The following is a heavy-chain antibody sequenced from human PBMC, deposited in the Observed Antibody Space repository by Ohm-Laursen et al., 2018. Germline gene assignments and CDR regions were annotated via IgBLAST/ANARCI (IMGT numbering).Heavy chain of an antibody. J-gene: IGHJ6*02. CDR2: MYYSGNT. Sequence: SETLSLTCTVSGDPISSYYWSWIRQPPGKGLEWIGYMYYSGNTNYNPSLKSRVTISVDTSKNQFSLKLSSVTATDTAVYYCASSGVTTDYYYYGMDVWGQGTTVTVSS. CDR3: ASSGVTTDYYYYGMDV. V-gene: IGHV4-59*01. D-gene: IGHD4-11*01. CDR1: GDPISSYY.